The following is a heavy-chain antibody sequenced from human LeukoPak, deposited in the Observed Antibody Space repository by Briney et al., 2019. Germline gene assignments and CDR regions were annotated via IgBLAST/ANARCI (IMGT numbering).Heavy chain of an antibody. J-gene: IGHJ4*02. CDR1: GFTFDDYA. V-gene: IGHV3-9*01. CDR2: ISWNSGSI. Sequence: PGRSLRLSCAASGFTFDDYAIHWVRQAPGKGLEWVSGISWNSGSIDYADSVKGRFTISRDNSKNTLYLQMNSLRVEDTAVYYCAKDWDDGSGSYVEYWGQGTLVTVST. D-gene: IGHD3-10*01. CDR3: AKDWDDGSGSYVEY.